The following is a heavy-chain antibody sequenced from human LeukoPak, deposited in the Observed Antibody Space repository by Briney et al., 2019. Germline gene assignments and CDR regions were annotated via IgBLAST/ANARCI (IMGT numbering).Heavy chain of an antibody. D-gene: IGHD5-12*01. V-gene: IGHV3-48*03. CDR2: ISSSGSTI. CDR1: GFTFSSYE. CDR3: ARDDIVATISQVPYGMDV. J-gene: IGHJ6*04. Sequence: GGSLRLSCAASGFTFSSYEMNWVRQAPGKGLEWVSYISSSGSTIYYADSVKGRFTISRDNAKNLLYLQMNSLRAEDTAVYYCARDDIVATISQVPYGMDVWGKGTTVTVSS.